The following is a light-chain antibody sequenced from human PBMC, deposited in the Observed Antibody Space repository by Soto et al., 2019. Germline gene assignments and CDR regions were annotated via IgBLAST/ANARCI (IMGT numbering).Light chain of an antibody. J-gene: IGKJ4*01. CDR3: LQQKIYPLT. CDR2: AAS. V-gene: IGKV1-17*01. Sequence: DIPMTQSPYSLSASVGDRVTITCRASQGIRNDLGWYQQKPGKAPKRIIYAASRLQSGVPSRLSGSGSGTEFTLTISSLQTEEFGTYYCLQQKIYPLTFGVGTRVHI. CDR1: QGIRND.